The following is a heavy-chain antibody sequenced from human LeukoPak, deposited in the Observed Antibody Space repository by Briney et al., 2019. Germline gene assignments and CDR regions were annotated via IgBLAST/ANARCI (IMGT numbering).Heavy chain of an antibody. D-gene: IGHD3-10*01. CDR1: GGSISSYY. Sequence: PSETLSLICTVSGGSISSYYWSWIRQPPGKGLEWIGYIHYTGSTNYNPSLKSRVTISLDTSKNLFSLKLGSVTAEDTAIYYCARDRWGGSGSYFDYWGQGILVTVSS. V-gene: IGHV4-59*01. J-gene: IGHJ4*02. CDR3: ARDRWGGSGSYFDY. CDR2: IHYTGST.